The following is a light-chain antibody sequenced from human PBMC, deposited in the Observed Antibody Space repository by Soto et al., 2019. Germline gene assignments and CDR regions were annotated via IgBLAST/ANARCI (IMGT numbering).Light chain of an antibody. Sequence: ENVLTQSPATLSLSPGERATLSRRASQSVSSYLAWYQQKPGQAPRLLIYDASNTATGIPARFSGSGSGTDFTLTISSLEPEDFAVYYCQQRSNWTLTFGGGTKVDIK. CDR2: DAS. V-gene: IGKV3-11*01. CDR3: QQRSNWTLT. J-gene: IGKJ4*01. CDR1: QSVSSY.